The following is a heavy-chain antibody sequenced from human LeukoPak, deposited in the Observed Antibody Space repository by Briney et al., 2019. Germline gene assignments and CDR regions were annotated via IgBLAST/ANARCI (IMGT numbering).Heavy chain of an antibody. CDR3: ARDKSSSWYRGGAFDI. CDR2: ISSSGSTI. CDR1: GFTFSDYY. D-gene: IGHD6-13*01. V-gene: IGHV3-11*01. J-gene: IGHJ3*02. Sequence: GGSLRLSCAASGFTFSDYYMSWIRQAPGKGLEWVSYISSSGSTIYYADSVKGRFTISRGNAKNSLYLQMNSLRAEDTAVYYCARDKSSSWYRGGAFDIWGQGTMVTVSS.